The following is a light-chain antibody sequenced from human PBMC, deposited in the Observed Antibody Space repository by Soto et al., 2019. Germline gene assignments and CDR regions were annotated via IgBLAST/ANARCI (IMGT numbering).Light chain of an antibody. Sequence: EIGLTQPPGTLSLSPGERVTLSCRASQSVSSSYLAWYQQKPGQAPRLLIYGASSRATGIPDRFSGSGSGTDFTLTISRLEPEDFAVYYCQQYGSSPLTFGGGTKVDIK. CDR2: GAS. CDR3: QQYGSSPLT. V-gene: IGKV3-20*01. J-gene: IGKJ4*01. CDR1: QSVSSSY.